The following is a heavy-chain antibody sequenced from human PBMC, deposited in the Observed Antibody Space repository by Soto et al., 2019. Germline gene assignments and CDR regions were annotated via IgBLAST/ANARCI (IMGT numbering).Heavy chain of an antibody. Sequence: GGSLRLSGAASGFTFSSYSMNWVRQAPGRGLEWVSYISSSSSTIYYADSVKGRFTISRDNAKNSLYLQMNSLRAEDTAVYYCVNMYDAANTEYTFDYWRQGPLITVSS. V-gene: IGHV3-48*01. J-gene: IGHJ4*02. CDR1: GFTFSSYS. D-gene: IGHD2-15*01. CDR3: VNMYDAANTEYTFDY. CDR2: ISSSSSTI.